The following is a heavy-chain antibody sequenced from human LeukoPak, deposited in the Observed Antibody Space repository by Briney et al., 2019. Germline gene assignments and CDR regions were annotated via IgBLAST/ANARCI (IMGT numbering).Heavy chain of an antibody. CDR2: MNPNSGNT. Sequence: ASVKVPCKASGYTFTSYDINWVRQATGQGLEWMGWMNPNSGNTGYAQKFQGRVTITRNTSISTAYMELSSLRSEDTAVYYCARGVDSSGQPPWGQGTLVTVSS. CDR1: GYTFTSYD. D-gene: IGHD3-22*01. CDR3: ARGVDSSGQPP. J-gene: IGHJ5*02. V-gene: IGHV1-8*03.